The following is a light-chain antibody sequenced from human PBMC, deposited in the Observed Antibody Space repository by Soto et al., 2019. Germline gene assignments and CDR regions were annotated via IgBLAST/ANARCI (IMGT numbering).Light chain of an antibody. CDR2: GAS. J-gene: IGKJ1*01. CDR1: QSIKNNQ. Sequence: EIVLTQSPGTLSLSPGERGTLSCRASQSIKNNQLAWYQQKPGQAPRLLIYGASSRAIGIPDRFSGRGSGTDFTLPINRLEPEDVAVYYCHQYGSAPRKFGQGTK. CDR3: HQYGSAPRK. V-gene: IGKV3-20*01.